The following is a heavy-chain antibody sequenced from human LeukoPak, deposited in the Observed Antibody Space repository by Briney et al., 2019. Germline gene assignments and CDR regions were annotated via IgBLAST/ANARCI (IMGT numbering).Heavy chain of an antibody. V-gene: IGHV4-59*01. CDR1: GXSISSYY. D-gene: IGHD3-10*01. Sequence: KPSETLSLTCTVSGXSISSYYGSWIRQPPGKGLEWIGYIYYSGSTNYNPSLKSRVTISVDTSKNQFSLKLSSVTAADTAVYYCARVYGSGLMDVWGQGTTVTVSS. CDR3: ARVYGSGLMDV. CDR2: IYYSGST. J-gene: IGHJ6*02.